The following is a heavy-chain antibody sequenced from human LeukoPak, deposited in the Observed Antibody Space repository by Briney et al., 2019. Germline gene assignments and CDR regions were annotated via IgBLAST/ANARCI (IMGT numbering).Heavy chain of an antibody. V-gene: IGHV4-61*08. Sequence: SETLSLTCTVSGGSISGGDYYWSWIRQPPGKGLEWIGYVYYTGTTSYNPSLKSRVTISVETSKNQFSLTLNSVTAADTAVYHCARQSDPYYHYGLDFWGQGTTVIVSS. CDR2: VYYTGTT. J-gene: IGHJ6*02. CDR1: GGSISGGDYY. CDR3: ARQSDPYYHYGLDF.